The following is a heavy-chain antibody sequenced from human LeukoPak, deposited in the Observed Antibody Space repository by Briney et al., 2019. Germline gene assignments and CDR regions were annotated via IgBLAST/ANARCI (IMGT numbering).Heavy chain of an antibody. D-gene: IGHD5-12*01. CDR1: GGSISSYY. J-gene: IGHJ4*02. Sequence: TETLSLTCTVSGGSISSYYWSWIRQPPGKGLEWIGYIYYSGSTNYNPSLKSRVTISVDTSKNQFSLKLSSVTAAGTAVYYCARRHIGRYYFDYWGQGTLVTVSS. CDR3: ARRHIGRYYFDY. CDR2: IYYSGST. V-gene: IGHV4-59*08.